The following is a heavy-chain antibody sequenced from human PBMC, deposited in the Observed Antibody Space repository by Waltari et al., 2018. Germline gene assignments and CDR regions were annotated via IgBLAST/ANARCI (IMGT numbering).Heavy chain of an antibody. CDR2: INPSGGST. D-gene: IGHD6-13*01. Sequence: QVQLVQSGVEVKKPGSSVKVSCKASGGTFSSYAISWVRQAPGQGLEWMGIINPSGGSTSYAQKFQGRVTMTRDTSTSTVYMELSSLRSEDTAVYYCARGSIAAAAGSEYFQHWGQGTLVTVSS. CDR1: GGTFSSYA. CDR3: ARGSIAAAAGSEYFQH. V-gene: IGHV1-46*01. J-gene: IGHJ1*01.